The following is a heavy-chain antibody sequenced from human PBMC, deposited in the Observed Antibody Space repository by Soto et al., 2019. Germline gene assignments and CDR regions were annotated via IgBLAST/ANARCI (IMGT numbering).Heavy chain of an antibody. V-gene: IGHV1-18*01. CDR3: ARYLLRYYDSSGYSSYGMDV. CDR2: ISAYNGNT. CDR1: GYAFTSYG. J-gene: IGHJ6*02. Sequence: ASVKVSCKASGYAFTSYGISWVRQAPGQGLEWMGWISAYNGNTNYAQKLQGRVTMTTDTSTSTAYMELRSLRSDDTAVYYCARYLLRYYDSSGYSSYGMDVWGQGTTVTVSS. D-gene: IGHD3-22*01.